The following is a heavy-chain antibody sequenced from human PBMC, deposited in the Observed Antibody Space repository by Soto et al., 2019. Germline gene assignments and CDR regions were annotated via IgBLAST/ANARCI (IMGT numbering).Heavy chain of an antibody. V-gene: IGHV4-31*03. D-gene: IGHD3-10*01. Sequence: QVQLQESGPGLVKPSQTLSLTCTVSGGSISSGGYYWRWIRQHPGKGLEWIGYLYYSGSTYYNPSLKSRVTISVDTSKYQFSLKLSSVTAADTAVYYCARSAYYYGSGSYYTRAFDIWGQGTMVTVSS. CDR1: GGSISSGGYY. J-gene: IGHJ3*02. CDR3: ARSAYYYGSGSYYTRAFDI. CDR2: LYYSGST.